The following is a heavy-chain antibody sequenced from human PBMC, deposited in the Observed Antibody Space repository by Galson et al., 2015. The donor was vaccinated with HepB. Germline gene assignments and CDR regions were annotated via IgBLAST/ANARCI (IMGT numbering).Heavy chain of an antibody. CDR3: TRHPYSSGWKGVGGDY. J-gene: IGHJ4*02. V-gene: IGHV3-73*01. CDR1: GFTFSGSA. CDR2: IRSKANSYAT. D-gene: IGHD6-19*01. Sequence: SLRLSCAASGFTFSGSAMHWVRQASGKGLEWVGRIRSKANSYATAYAASVKGRFTISRDDSKNTAYLQMNSLKTEDTAVYYCTRHPYSSGWKGVGGDYWGQGTLVTVSS.